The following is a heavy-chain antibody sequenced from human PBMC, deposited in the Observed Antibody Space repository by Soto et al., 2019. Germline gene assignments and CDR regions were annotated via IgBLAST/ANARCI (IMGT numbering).Heavy chain of an antibody. V-gene: IGHV1-69*13. CDR3: ASPPMVVSVSGNNWFAP. CDR2: IIPIFGTA. D-gene: IGHD2-15*01. CDR1: GGTFSSYA. J-gene: IGHJ5*02. Sequence: SVKVSCKASGGTFSSYAISWVRQAPGQGLEWMGGIIPIFGTANYAQKFQGRVTITADESTSTAYMELSSLRSEDTAVYYCASPPMVVSVSGNNWFAPWGRGPLFTVS.